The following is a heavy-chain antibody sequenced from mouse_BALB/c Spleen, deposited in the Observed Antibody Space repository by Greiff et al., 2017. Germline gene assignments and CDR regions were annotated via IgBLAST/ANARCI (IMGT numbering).Heavy chain of an antibody. Sequence: DVKLVESGGGLVQPGGSLKLSCAASGFTFSSYTMSWVRQTPEKRLEWVAYISNGGGSTYYPDTVKGRFTISRDNAKNTLYLQMSSLKSEDTAMYYCARRGRGFAYWGQGTLVTVSA. J-gene: IGHJ3*01. CDR3: ARRGRGFAY. CDR1: GFTFSSYT. V-gene: IGHV5-12-2*01. CDR2: ISNGGGST.